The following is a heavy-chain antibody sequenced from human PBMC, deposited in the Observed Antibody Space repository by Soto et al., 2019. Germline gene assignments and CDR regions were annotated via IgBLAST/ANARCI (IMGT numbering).Heavy chain of an antibody. CDR2: IYSSGST. V-gene: IGHV4-39*01. Sequence: QLQLQESGPGLVKPSETLSLTCTVSGGSISSSSYYLGWIRQPPGEGLEWIGSIYSSGSTYYNPSCRMRFTIAVDTSKNEFSLQLSSVPAADTAVYYCARHTPAISIADHWGQGTLVTVSS. CDR1: GGSISSSSYY. CDR3: ARHTPAISIADH. D-gene: IGHD2-21*01. J-gene: IGHJ4*02.